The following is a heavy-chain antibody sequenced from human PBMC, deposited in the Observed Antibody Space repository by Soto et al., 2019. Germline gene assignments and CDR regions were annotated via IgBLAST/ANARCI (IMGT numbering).Heavy chain of an antibody. J-gene: IGHJ3*02. CDR1: GYTLTELS. D-gene: IGHD2-15*01. CDR2: FDPEDGES. CDR3: ATSDCSGGSCYPNAFDI. V-gene: IGHV1-24*01. Sequence: QVQLVQSGAEVKKPGASVKVSCKVSGYTLTELSMHWVRQAPGKGLEWMGGFDPEDGESIYAQKFQGRVTMTEDTAPDTPYMELSSLRSEDTAVYYCATSDCSGGSCYPNAFDIWGQGRMDTVSS.